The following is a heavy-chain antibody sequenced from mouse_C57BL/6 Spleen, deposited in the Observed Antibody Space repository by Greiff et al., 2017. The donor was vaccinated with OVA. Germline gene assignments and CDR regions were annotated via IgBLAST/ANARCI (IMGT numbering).Heavy chain of an antibody. J-gene: IGHJ2*01. D-gene: IGHD1-1*01. V-gene: IGHV1-85*01. CDR3: ASPFLLLLPNY. CDR1: GYTFTSYD. CDR2: IYPRDGST. Sequence: VQLQQSGPELVKPGASVKLSCKASGYTFTSYDINWVKQRPGPGLEWIGWIYPRDGSTTYNEKFKGKATLTVDTSSSTAYMELHSLTSEDSAVYFCASPFLLLLPNYWGQGTTLTVSS.